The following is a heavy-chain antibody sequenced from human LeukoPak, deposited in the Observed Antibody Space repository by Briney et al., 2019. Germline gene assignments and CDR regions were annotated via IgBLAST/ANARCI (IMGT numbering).Heavy chain of an antibody. Sequence: SETLSLTCGVYGGSFSGYYWSWIRQPPGKGLEWIGEINHSGSTNYNPSLKSRVTISVDTSKNQFSLKLSSVTAADTAVYYCASKGIAAAGNIGWFDPWGQGTLVTVSS. J-gene: IGHJ5*02. CDR1: GGSFSGYY. CDR2: INHSGST. CDR3: ASKGIAAAGNIGWFDP. V-gene: IGHV4-34*01. D-gene: IGHD6-13*01.